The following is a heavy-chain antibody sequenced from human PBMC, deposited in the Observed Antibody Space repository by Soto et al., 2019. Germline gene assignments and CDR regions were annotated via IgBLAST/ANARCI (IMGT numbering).Heavy chain of an antibody. CDR3: ARRQISPPTRGAASARGGMDV. Sequence: QVQLVESGGGVVQPGRSLRLSCAASGFKFNNYGMHWARQAPGKGLEWVAVIWNDGNGYYYANSVKGRFTISRENSKNSLYLQMMCLRAEDTAVYYCARRQISPPTRGAASARGGMDVWGQGTTVTVSS. J-gene: IGHJ6*02. D-gene: IGHD6-13*01. CDR2: IWNDGNGY. V-gene: IGHV3-33*01. CDR1: GFKFNNYG.